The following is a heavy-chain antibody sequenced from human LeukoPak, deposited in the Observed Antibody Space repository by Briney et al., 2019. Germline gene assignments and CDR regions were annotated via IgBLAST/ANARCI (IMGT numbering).Heavy chain of an antibody. J-gene: IGHJ4*02. V-gene: IGHV4-4*07. CDR1: GGSISSYY. CDR3: AKGSPVSEDY. Sequence: SETLSLTCTVSGGSISSYYWSWIRQPAGKGLEWIGRIYHSGSTYYNPSLKSRVTISVDTSKNQFSLKLSSVTAADTAVYYCAKGSPVSEDYWGQGTLVTVSS. CDR2: IYHSGST. D-gene: IGHD3-10*01.